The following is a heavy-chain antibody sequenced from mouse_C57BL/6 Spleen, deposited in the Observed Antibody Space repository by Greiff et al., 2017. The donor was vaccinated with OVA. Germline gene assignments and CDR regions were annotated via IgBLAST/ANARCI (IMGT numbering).Heavy chain of an antibody. D-gene: IGHD2-5*01. J-gene: IGHJ2*01. CDR2: INPNNGGT. Sequence: VQLQQSGPELVKPGASVKISCKASGYTFTDYYMNWVKQSHGKSLEWIGDINPNNGGTSYNQKFKGKATLTVDKSSSTAYMELRSLTSEDSAVYYCARSDYSNYAYFDYWGQGTTLTVSS. CDR3: ARSDYSNYAYFDY. CDR1: GYTFTDYY. V-gene: IGHV1-26*01.